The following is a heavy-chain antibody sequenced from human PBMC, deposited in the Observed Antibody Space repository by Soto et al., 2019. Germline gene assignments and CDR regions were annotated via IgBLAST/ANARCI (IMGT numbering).Heavy chain of an antibody. CDR1: GCPLRSYT. D-gene: IGHD3-22*01. V-gene: IGHV3-30-3*01. CDR3: TRHFLITKYNFDS. CDR2: TPYDSTYK. Sequence: GGSLRLSSAASGCPLRSYTVHWVLQAPGKGLEWLAPTPYDSTYKLYADSVRSRFTISTDNSENTLYLQMNSLRAEDTAVYYCTRHFLITKYNFDSWGQGTQGPVSS. J-gene: IGHJ4*02.